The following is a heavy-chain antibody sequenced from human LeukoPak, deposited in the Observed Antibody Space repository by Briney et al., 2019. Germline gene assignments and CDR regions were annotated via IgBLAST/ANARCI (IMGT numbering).Heavy chain of an antibody. D-gene: IGHD1-26*01. CDR2: ISSSSSYI. J-gene: IGHJ3*02. CDR1: GFTFSSYS. CDR3: ARGDAGSRDAFDI. Sequence: GGSLRLSCAASGFTFSSYSMNWVRQAPGKGLEWVSSISSSSSYIYYADSVKGRFTISRDNAKSSLYLQMNSLRAEDTAVYYCARGDAGSRDAFDIWGQGTMVTVSS. V-gene: IGHV3-21*01.